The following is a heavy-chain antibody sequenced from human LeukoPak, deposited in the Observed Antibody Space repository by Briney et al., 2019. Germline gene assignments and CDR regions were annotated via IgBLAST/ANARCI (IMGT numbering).Heavy chain of an antibody. CDR3: ARNTSSSPWFDP. Sequence: SETLSLTCTVSGDSVINPHSYWSWIRQPPGKGLEWIGNVYYIGTTSYNSSLKSRVTISVDTSRNQFSLEVTSMTAADTAVYFCARNTSSSPWFDPWGQGTLVTVSS. CDR2: VYYIGTT. D-gene: IGHD6-6*01. J-gene: IGHJ5*02. V-gene: IGHV4-61*01. CDR1: GDSVINPHSY.